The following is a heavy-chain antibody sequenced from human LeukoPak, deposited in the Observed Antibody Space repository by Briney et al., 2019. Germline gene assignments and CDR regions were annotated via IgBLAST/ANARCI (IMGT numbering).Heavy chain of an antibody. Sequence: ASVKVSCKASGYTFTSYYMHWVRQAPGQGLEWMGIINPSGGSTSYAQKFQGRVTMTSATSTSTVYMELSSLRSEDTAVYYCARAERRCSSTSCYLFDYWGQGTLVTVSS. CDR3: ARAERRCSSTSCYLFDY. CDR1: GYTFTSYY. CDR2: INPSGGST. J-gene: IGHJ4*02. D-gene: IGHD2-2*01. V-gene: IGHV1-46*03.